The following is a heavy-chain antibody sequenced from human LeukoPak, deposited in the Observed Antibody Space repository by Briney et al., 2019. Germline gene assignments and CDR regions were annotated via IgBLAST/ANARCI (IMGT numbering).Heavy chain of an antibody. Sequence: GGSLRVSCAASGFTFSSYAMSWVRQAPGKGLEWVSAISGSGGSTYYADSVKGRFTISRDNSKNTLYLQMNSLRAEDTAVYYCAKSRGRVVVVAANDYWGQGTLVTVSS. J-gene: IGHJ4*02. CDR1: GFTFSSYA. CDR3: AKSRGRVVVVAANDY. D-gene: IGHD2-15*01. V-gene: IGHV3-23*01. CDR2: ISGSGGST.